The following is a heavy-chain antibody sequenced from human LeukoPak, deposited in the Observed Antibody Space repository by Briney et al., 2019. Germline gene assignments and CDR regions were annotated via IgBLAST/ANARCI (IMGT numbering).Heavy chain of an antibody. CDR2: ISTYNGNT. Sequence: ASVKVSCKGAGYNFDRYSVNWVRQAPGQGLEWVGWISTYNGNTFYAQKFEGRVTMTTDTSTSTAYMELRSLRSDDTAVYYCARDEAGDIVVVPAAIGRGNAFDIWGQGTMVTVSS. CDR3: ARDEAGDIVVVPAAIGRGNAFDI. D-gene: IGHD2-2*02. V-gene: IGHV1-18*04. CDR1: GYNFDRYS. J-gene: IGHJ3*02.